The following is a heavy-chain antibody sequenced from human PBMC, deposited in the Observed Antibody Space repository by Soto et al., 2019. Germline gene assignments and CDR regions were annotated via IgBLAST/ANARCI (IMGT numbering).Heavy chain of an antibody. CDR3: ARIPTVVSDYYYYGMDV. D-gene: IGHD4-17*01. V-gene: IGHV4-59*01. J-gene: IGHJ6*02. Sequence: KPSETLSLTCTVSGGSISSYYWSWIRQPPGKGLEWIGYIYYSGSTNYNPSLKSRVTISVDTSKNQFSLKLSSVTAADTAVYYCARIPTVVSDYYYYGMDVWGQGTTVTVS. CDR1: GGSISSYY. CDR2: IYYSGST.